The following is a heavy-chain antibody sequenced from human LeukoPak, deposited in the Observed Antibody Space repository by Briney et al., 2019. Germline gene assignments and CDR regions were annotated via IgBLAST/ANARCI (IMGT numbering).Heavy chain of an antibody. CDR1: GGSISSGSYY. J-gene: IGHJ6*03. V-gene: IGHV4-61*02. Sequence: SQTLSLTCTVSGGSISSGSYYWSWIRQPAGKGLEWIGRIYTSGSTNYNPSLKSRVTISVDTSKNQFSLKLCSVTAADTAVYYCARASSPYCSSTSCYWSLLYADTLMHVWGRETTVTISS. D-gene: IGHD2-2*01. CDR3: ARASSPYCSSTSCYWSLLYADTLMHV. CDR2: IYTSGST.